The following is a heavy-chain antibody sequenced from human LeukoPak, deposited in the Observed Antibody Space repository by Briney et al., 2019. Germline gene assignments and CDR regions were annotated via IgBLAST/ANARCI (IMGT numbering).Heavy chain of an antibody. V-gene: IGHV3-48*01. CDR2: ISSSSSTI. CDR3: ARGPYESLALFDY. CDR1: GFTFSSYS. Sequence: PGGSLRLSCAASGFTFSSYSMNWVRQAPGKGLEWVSYISSSSSTIYYADSVKGRFTISRDNAKNSLYLQMNSLRAEDTAVYHCARGPYESLALFDYWGQGTLVTVSS. J-gene: IGHJ4*02. D-gene: IGHD3-16*01.